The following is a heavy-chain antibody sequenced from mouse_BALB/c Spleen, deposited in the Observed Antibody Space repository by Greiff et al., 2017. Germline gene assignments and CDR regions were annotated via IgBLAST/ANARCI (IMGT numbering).Heavy chain of an antibody. Sequence: QVQLQQSGAELARPGASVKLSCKASGYTFTSYWMQWVKQRPGQGLEWIGAIYPGDGDTRYTQKFKGKATLTADKSSSTAYMQLSSLASEDSAVYYCARAGYYIEGAMDYWGQGTSVTVSS. CDR2: IYPGDGDT. D-gene: IGHD2-3*01. CDR1: GYTFTSYW. CDR3: ARAGYYIEGAMDY. J-gene: IGHJ4*01. V-gene: IGHV1-87*01.